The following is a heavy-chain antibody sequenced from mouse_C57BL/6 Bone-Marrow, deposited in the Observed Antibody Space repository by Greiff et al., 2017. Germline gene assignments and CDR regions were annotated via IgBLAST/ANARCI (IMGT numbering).Heavy chain of an antibody. V-gene: IGHV1-76*01. D-gene: IGHD1-1*01. J-gene: IGHJ2*01. CDR1: GYTFTDYY. CDR3: ARGDYGSSPDY. Sequence: VQLQQSGAELVRPGASVKLSCKASGYTFTDYYINWVKQRPGQGLEWIARIYPGSGNTYYNEKFKGKATLTAEKSSSTAYMQLSSLTSEDSAVDFCARGDYGSSPDYWGQGTTLTVSS. CDR2: IYPGSGNT.